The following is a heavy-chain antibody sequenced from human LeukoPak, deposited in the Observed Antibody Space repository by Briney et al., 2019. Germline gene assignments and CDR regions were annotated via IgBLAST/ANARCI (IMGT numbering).Heavy chain of an antibody. CDR3: ASHSGSYLGPFDY. CDR2: INTDGSST. CDR1: GFTFSSYW. D-gene: IGHD1-26*01. Sequence: PGGSLRLSCAASGFTFSSYWMHRVRQAPGKGLVWVSRINTDGSSTSYADSVKGRFTISRDNAKNTLYLQMNSLRAEDTAVYYCASHSGSYLGPFDYWGQGTLVTVSS. J-gene: IGHJ4*02. V-gene: IGHV3-74*01.